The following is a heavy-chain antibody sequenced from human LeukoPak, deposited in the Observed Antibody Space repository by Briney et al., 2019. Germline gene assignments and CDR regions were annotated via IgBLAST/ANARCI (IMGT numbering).Heavy chain of an antibody. CDR1: GFTFGSCA. Sequence: GGSLRLSCAASGFTFGSCAMNWVRQAPGKGLEWVSVISGSGGNTYYADSVKGRFTISRDNSRNTLYLQMNSLRADDAAVYYCARAGNYYGDYDFWGQGTLVTVSS. D-gene: IGHD4-17*01. CDR2: ISGSGGNT. V-gene: IGHV3-23*01. CDR3: ARAGNYYGDYDF. J-gene: IGHJ4*02.